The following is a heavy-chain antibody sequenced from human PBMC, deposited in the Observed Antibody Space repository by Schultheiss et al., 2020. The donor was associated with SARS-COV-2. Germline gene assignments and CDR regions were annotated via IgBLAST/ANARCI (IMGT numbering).Heavy chain of an antibody. D-gene: IGHD2-15*01. CDR1: GFTFSSYG. CDR3: AKDRPTPRYFDY. CDR2: ISYDGSNK. V-gene: IGHV3-30*18. Sequence: GGSLRLSCAASGFTFSSYGMHWVRQAPGKGLEWVAVISYDGSNKYYADSVKGRFTISRDNSKNTLYLQMNSLIAEDTAVYYCAKDRPTPRYFDYWGQGTVVTGSS. J-gene: IGHJ4*02.